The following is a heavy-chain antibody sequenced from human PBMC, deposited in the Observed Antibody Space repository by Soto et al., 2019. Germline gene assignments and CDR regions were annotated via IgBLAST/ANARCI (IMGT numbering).Heavy chain of an antibody. CDR1: GGSIRSYY. CDR3: ASSRGYKPLDAFDI. D-gene: IGHD5-18*01. V-gene: IGHV4-59*01. Sequence: SETLSLTCTVSGGSIRSYYWVWIRQPPGKGLEWIGYIYYSGSTNYNPSLKSRVTISVDTSKNQFSLKLSSVTAADTAVYYCASSRGYKPLDAFDIWGQGTMVTVSS. CDR2: IYYSGST. J-gene: IGHJ3*02.